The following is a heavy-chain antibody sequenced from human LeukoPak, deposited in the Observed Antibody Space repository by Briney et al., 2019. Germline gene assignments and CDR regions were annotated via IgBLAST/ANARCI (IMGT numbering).Heavy chain of an antibody. V-gene: IGHV4-59*01. CDR2: IYYSGST. D-gene: IGHD3-22*01. CDR1: SGSISSYY. CDR3: ARDLGYYDRV. J-gene: IGHJ4*02. Sequence: SETLSLTCTVSSGSISSYYWSWIRQPPGKGLEWIGYIYYSGSTNYNPSLKSRVTISVDTSKNQFSLKLSSVTAADTAVYYCARDLGYYDRVWGQGTLVTVSS.